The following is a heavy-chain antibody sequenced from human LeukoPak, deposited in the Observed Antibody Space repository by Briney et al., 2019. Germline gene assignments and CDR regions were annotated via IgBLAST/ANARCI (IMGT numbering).Heavy chain of an antibody. Sequence: SETLSLTCAVSGGSISSGGYSWSWIRQPPGKGLEWIGYIYHSGSTSYNTSLKSRVTISVDRSKNQFSLKLSSVTAADTAVYYCGRGGYGDYGTGRFDLWGQGTLVTVSS. CDR3: GRGGYGDYGTGRFDL. D-gene: IGHD4-17*01. CDR2: IYHSGST. J-gene: IGHJ5*02. V-gene: IGHV4-30-2*01. CDR1: GGSISSGGYS.